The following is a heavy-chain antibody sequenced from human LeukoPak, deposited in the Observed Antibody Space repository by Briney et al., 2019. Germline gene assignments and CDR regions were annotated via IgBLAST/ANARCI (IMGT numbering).Heavy chain of an antibody. CDR1: GFTFDDYW. CDR3: ARCTTGRTFGSLREIKRSREIDY. D-gene: IGHD1-1*01. V-gene: IGHV3-21*01. Sequence: GGSLRLSCGASGFTFDDYWMSWVRQAPGKGLEWVSSISSSSSNIYYADSVKGRFTISRDNAKNSLYLQMNSLGVEDTAVYYCARCTTGRTFGSLREIKRSREIDYWGQGTLVTVSS. J-gene: IGHJ4*02. CDR2: ISSSSSNI.